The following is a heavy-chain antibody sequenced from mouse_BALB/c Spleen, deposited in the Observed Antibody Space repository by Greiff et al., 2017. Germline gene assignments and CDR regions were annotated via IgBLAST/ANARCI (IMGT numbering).Heavy chain of an antibody. V-gene: IGHV1-54*01. J-gene: IGHJ4*01. Sequence: QVQLQQSGAELVRPGTSVKVSCKASGYAFTNYLIEWVKQRPGQGLEWIGVINPGSGGTNYNEKFKGKATLTADKSSSTAYMQLSSLTSDDSAVYFCARQFGMDYWGQGTSVTVSS. CDR1: GYAFTNYL. CDR3: ARQFGMDY. CDR2: INPGSGGT.